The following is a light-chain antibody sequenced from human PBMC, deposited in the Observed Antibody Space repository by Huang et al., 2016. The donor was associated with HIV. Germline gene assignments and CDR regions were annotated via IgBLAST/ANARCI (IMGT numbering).Light chain of an antibody. CDR2: WAS. CDR3: QQYYTTPWT. V-gene: IGKV4-1*01. Sequence: DIVMTQSPDSLAVSLGERATINCQSSQSVLFSSNNKNYLAWYQLKPGQPPKLLIYWASTRESGVPDRFRGSGSATDFSLTISGLQAEDVAVYYCQQYYTTPWTFGQGTKVEVK. CDR1: QSVLFSSNNKNY. J-gene: IGKJ1*01.